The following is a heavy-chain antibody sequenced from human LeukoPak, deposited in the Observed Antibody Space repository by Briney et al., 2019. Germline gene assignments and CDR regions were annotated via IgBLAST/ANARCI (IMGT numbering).Heavy chain of an antibody. CDR1: GFTFSSYS. CDR3: AKDGRWLQLEYYFDY. J-gene: IGHJ4*02. V-gene: IGHV3-9*01. Sequence: PGGSLRLSCAASGFTFSSYSMNWVRQAPGKGLEWVSTIGWNSGGIGYADSVKGRFTISRDNAKNSLYLQMNSLRAEDTAFYYCAKDGRWLQLEYYFDYWGQGTLVTVSS. CDR2: IGWNSGGI. D-gene: IGHD5-24*01.